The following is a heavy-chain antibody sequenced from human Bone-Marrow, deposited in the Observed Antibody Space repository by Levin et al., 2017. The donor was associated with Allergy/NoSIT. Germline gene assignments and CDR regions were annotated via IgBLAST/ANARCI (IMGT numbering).Heavy chain of an antibody. CDR2: VFHTGTT. CDR1: GYSIRSAYY. Sequence: SETLSLTCSVSGYSIRSAYYWGWIRQTPGKGLEWIGSVFHTGTTSYTPSLQSRVTMSRDTSKNHFSLQLSSVTAADTAIYYCVRDGGYQLLPLLSYFDYWGQGVLVTVSS. D-gene: IGHD1-26*01. CDR3: VRDGGYQLLPLLSYFDY. J-gene: IGHJ4*02. V-gene: IGHV4-38-2*02.